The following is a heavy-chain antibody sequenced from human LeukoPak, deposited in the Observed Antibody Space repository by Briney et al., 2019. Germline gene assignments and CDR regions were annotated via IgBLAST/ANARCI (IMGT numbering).Heavy chain of an antibody. CDR3: ASTGAAAPLRAYYYGMDV. CDR1: GFTVRSNY. CDR2: IYSGGST. D-gene: IGHD6-13*01. J-gene: IGHJ6*02. Sequence: GGSLTLSCPASGFTVRSNYMSWVRQAPGKGLEGVSVIYSGGSTYYADSVKGRFTISIDNSKTTLYLQMNSLSAKDTAVYYWASTGAAAPLRAYYYGMDVWGQGTTVTVSS. V-gene: IGHV3-53*01.